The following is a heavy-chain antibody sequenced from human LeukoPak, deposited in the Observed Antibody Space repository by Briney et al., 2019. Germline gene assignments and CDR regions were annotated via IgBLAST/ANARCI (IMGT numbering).Heavy chain of an antibody. J-gene: IGHJ4*02. Sequence: AGSLRLSCAASGFTFSSYAMSWVRQAPGKGLEWVSGIDGSGGSAYYADSVKGRFTISRDNSKNTLVLQMNSLRAEDTAVYYCAKRSGGHNGFDYWGQGTLVTVSS. V-gene: IGHV3-23*01. CDR1: GFTFSSYA. CDR2: IDGSGGSA. D-gene: IGHD5-12*01. CDR3: AKRSGGHNGFDY.